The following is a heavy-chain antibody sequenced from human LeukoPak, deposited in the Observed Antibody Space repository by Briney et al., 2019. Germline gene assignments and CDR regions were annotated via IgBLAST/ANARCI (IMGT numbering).Heavy chain of an antibody. CDR3: ATDRKRSKVTGTTY. V-gene: IGHV1-24*01. CDR1: GYALTELS. J-gene: IGHJ4*02. D-gene: IGHD1-7*01. Sequence: SVKVSCKVSGYALTELSMHWVRQPPAKGLEWVGGFDPEDGETIYAQKFQGRVTLTEDTSTDTAYMELSSLRSEDTAVYYCATDRKRSKVTGTTYWGQGTVVTVSS. CDR2: FDPEDGET.